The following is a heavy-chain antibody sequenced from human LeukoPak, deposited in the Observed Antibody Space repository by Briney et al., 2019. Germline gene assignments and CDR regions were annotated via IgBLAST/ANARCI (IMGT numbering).Heavy chain of an antibody. CDR2: IYYSGST. Sequence: PSETLSLTCTVSGGSISSYYWSWIRQPPGKGLEWIGYIYYSGSTNYNPSLKSRVTISVDTSKHQFSLKLSSVTAADTAVYYCARGRVVAATGFDYWGQGTLVTVSS. CDR3: ARGRVVAATGFDY. J-gene: IGHJ4*02. D-gene: IGHD2-15*01. V-gene: IGHV4-59*01. CDR1: GGSISSYY.